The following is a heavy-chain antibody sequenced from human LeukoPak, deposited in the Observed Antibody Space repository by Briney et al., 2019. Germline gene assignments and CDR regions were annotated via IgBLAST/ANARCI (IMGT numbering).Heavy chain of an antibody. J-gene: IGHJ4*02. CDR1: GYSISSGCY. V-gene: IGHV4-38-2*01. D-gene: IGHD7-27*01. CDR3: ARQNWVIDY. CDR2: IYHSGST. Sequence: SETLSLTCAVSGYSISSGCYWGWIRQPPGKGLEWIGSIYHSGSTYYNPSLKSRVTISVDTSKNQFSLKLSSVTAADTAVYYCARQNWVIDYWGQGTLVTVST.